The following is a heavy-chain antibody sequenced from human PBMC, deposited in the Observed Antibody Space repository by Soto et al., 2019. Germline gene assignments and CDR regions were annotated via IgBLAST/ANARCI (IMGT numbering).Heavy chain of an antibody. Sequence: EVQLLESGGGLVQPGGSLRLSCGSSGFTFSTYAMTWVRQAPGKGLEWVSVISGSGGATDYADSVKGRFTISRDNSKNTWFLQMNSLSAEDTAVYYCAKDKSTHLLCSGGSCHLNFDDWGQGTLVTVSS. D-gene: IGHD2-15*01. V-gene: IGHV3-23*01. CDR3: AKDKSTHLLCSGGSCHLNFDD. J-gene: IGHJ4*02. CDR2: ISGSGGAT. CDR1: GFTFSTYA.